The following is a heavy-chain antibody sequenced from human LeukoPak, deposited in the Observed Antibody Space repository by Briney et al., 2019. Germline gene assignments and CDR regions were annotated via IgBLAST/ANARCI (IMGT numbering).Heavy chain of an antibody. J-gene: IGHJ3*02. V-gene: IGHV4-4*02. D-gene: IGHD4-17*01. CDR3: ARLNGDYADAFDI. CDR2: IYHSGST. Sequence: SGTLSLTCAVSGGSISSNNWWNWVRQPPGKVLEWIGEIYHSGSTNYNPSLKSRVTISVDTSKNQFSLKLSSVTAADTAVYYCARLNGDYADAFDIWGQGTMVTVSS. CDR1: GGSISSNNW.